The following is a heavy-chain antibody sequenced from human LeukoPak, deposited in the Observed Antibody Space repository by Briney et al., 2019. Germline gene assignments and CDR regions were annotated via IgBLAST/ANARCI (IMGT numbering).Heavy chain of an antibody. Sequence: GGSLRLSCAVAGFTVSGDYMSWLRQAPGRGLEWVSVIYADFDNTDYADSVRGRFTISRDSSKNTLYLHMNSLRVEDTATYFCARALNRHIGAFEYWGQGALVTVSS. V-gene: IGHV3-53*01. J-gene: IGHJ4*02. CDR3: ARALNRHIGAFEY. D-gene: IGHD4/OR15-4a*01. CDR2: IYADFDNT. CDR1: GFTVSGDY.